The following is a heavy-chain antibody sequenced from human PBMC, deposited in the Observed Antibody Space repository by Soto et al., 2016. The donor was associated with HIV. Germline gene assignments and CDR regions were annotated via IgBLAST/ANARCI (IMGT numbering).Heavy chain of an antibody. V-gene: IGHV3-23*01. D-gene: IGHD2-2*01. CDR2: MSGNGTNT. Sequence: EVQLLESGGGLIQPGGSLRLSCAASGFTFSTYAMSWVRQAPGKGLEWVSCMSGNGTNTYYVDSVKGRFTLARDNSKNILYLQMNSLRAEDTAVYYCVRDLMTGFTSRPTNGYWGQGTLVTVSS. CDR1: GFTFSTYA. CDR3: VRDLMTGFTSRPTNGY. J-gene: IGHJ4*02.